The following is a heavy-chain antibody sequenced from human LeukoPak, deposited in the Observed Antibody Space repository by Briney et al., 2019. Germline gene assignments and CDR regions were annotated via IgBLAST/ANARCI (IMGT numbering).Heavy chain of an antibody. J-gene: IGHJ5*02. V-gene: IGHV1-2*02. CDR2: INPNSGGT. CDR3: AREYCSSTSCSKGGWFDP. CDR1: GYTFTGCY. Sequence: GASVKVSCKASGYTFTGCYMHWVRQAPGQGLEWMGWINPNSGGTNYAQKFQGRVTMTRDTSISTAYMKLSRLRSDDTAVYYCAREYCSSTSCSKGGWFDPWGQGTLVTVSS. D-gene: IGHD2-2*01.